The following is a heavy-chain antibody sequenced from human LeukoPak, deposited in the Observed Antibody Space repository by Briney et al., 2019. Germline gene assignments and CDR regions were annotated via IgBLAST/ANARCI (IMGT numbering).Heavy chain of an antibody. D-gene: IGHD6-19*01. CDR3: ARIDRAVAGTIDY. CDR1: GGSISSYF. CDR2: IYYSGST. J-gene: IGHJ4*02. V-gene: IGHV4-59*08. Sequence: SETLSLTCTVSGGSISSYFWSWIRPPPGKGLEWIGYIYYSGSTNYNPSLKSRVTMSVDTSKNQFSMQLSSVTAADTAVYYCARIDRAVAGTIDYWGQGTLVTVSP.